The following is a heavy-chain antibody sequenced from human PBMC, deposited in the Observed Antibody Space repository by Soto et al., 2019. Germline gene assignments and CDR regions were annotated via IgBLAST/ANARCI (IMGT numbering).Heavy chain of an antibody. J-gene: IGHJ4*02. CDR3: ARGQAASGRPHSTYFDY. V-gene: IGHV4-34*01. Sequence: PSETLSLTCAVYVGSFSNYYWSWIRQPPGKGLEWIGEINHSGSTKYKPSLKSRVTISVDTSKNQFSLKLTSVTAADTAVYYCARGQAASGRPHSTYFDYWGLGTLVT. CDR1: VGSFSNYY. D-gene: IGHD6-13*01. CDR2: INHSGST.